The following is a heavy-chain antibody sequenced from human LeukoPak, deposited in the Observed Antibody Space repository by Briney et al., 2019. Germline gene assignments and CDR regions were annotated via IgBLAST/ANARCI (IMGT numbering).Heavy chain of an antibody. J-gene: IGHJ4*02. V-gene: IGHV1-2*04. CDR1: GYTFTGYY. CDR3: ARVYGSGSFTLGY. D-gene: IGHD3-10*01. CDR2: INPNSGGT. Sequence: ASVKVSCKASGYTFTGYYMHWVRQAPGQGLEWMGWINPNSGGTNYAQKFQGWVTMTRDTSISTAYMELSRLRSDDTAVYYCARVYGSGSFTLGYWGQGTLVTVSS.